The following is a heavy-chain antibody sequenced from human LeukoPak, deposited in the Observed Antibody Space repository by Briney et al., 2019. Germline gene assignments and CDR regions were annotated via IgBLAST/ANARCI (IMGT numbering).Heavy chain of an antibody. CDR3: AKDISPASYYYGMDV. Sequence: GGSLRLSCAASGFTFSSSAMSWVRQVPGKGLEWVSVISGSGGSTYYADSVKGRFTISRDNSKNTLFLQMNSLSAEDTAVYYCAKDISPASYYYGMDVWGQGTTVTVSS. CDR1: GFTFSSSA. V-gene: IGHV3-23*01. J-gene: IGHJ6*02. CDR2: ISGSGGST.